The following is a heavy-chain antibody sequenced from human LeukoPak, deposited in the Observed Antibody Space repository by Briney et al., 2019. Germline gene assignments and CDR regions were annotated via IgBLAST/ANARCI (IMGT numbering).Heavy chain of an antibody. D-gene: IGHD5-12*01. CDR1: GYTFTSYY. Sequence: ASVKVSCKASGYTFTSYYMHWVRQAPGQVLEWMGIINPSGGSTSYAQKFQGRVTMTRDTSTSTVYMELGSLRSEDTAVYYCARGGVATTSYYYGMDVWGQGTTVTVSS. CDR2: INPSGGST. V-gene: IGHV1-46*01. J-gene: IGHJ6*02. CDR3: ARGGVATTSYYYGMDV.